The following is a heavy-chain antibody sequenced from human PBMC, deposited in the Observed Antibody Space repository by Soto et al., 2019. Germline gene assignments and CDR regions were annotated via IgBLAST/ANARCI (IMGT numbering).Heavy chain of an antibody. D-gene: IGHD5-18*01. CDR1: GFTFSSYG. CDR3: AKDSRAPYEYRYGSSEY. V-gene: IGHV3-30*18. CDR2: ISYDGSNK. Sequence: LRLSCSASGFTFSSYGMHWVRQAPGEGLEWVAVISYDGSNKYYADSVKGRFTISRDNSKNTLYLQMNSLRAEDTAVYYCAKDSRAPYEYRYGSSEYWGQETMFTVSS. J-gene: IGHJ4*02.